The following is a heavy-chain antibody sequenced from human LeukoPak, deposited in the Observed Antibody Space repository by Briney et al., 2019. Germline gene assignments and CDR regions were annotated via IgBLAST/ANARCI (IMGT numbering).Heavy chain of an antibody. V-gene: IGHV1-69*13. CDR2: IIPIFGTA. Sequence: SVKVSCKASGGTFSRYSISWVRQAPGQGLEWMGGIIPIFGTANYAQKFQGRVTITADESTSTAYMELSSLRSEDTAVYYCAKDFGLRTFDYWGQGTLVTVSS. J-gene: IGHJ4*02. CDR3: AKDFGLRTFDY. D-gene: IGHD3/OR15-3a*01. CDR1: GGTFSRYS.